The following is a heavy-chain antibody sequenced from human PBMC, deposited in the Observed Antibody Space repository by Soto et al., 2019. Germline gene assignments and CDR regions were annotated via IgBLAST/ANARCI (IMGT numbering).Heavy chain of an antibody. J-gene: IGHJ5*01. CDR1: GVSITSRDYY. D-gene: IGHD1-20*01. V-gene: IGHV4-31*03. CDR3: ARDIGGNNWNPNWFDS. CDR2: IHYSGTA. Sequence: PSETLSLTCTVSGVSITSRDYYWSWIRQHPGKGLEWIGYIHYSGTAHYNPSLKSRVTISVDTSRNQFSLKLTSVTAADTAVYYCARDIGGNNWNPNWFDSWGQGTQVTVSS.